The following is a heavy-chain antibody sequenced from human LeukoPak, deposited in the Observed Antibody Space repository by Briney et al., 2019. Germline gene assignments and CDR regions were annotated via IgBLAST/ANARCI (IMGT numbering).Heavy chain of an antibody. Sequence: AGGSLRLSCAASGFTFSTYDMHWVRQAPGKGLEWVAVIRFDVSNRFYANSVKGRFTISRDNSKSVLYLQMDSLRVEDTAVYYCAKRGSGYDYGSLDYWGQGSLVTVSS. CDR3: AKRGSGYDYGSLDY. CDR1: GFTFSTYD. V-gene: IGHV3-30*02. J-gene: IGHJ4*02. CDR2: IRFDVSNR. D-gene: IGHD5-12*01.